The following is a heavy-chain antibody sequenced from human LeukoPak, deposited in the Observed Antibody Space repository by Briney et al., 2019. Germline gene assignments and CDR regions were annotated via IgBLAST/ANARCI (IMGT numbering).Heavy chain of an antibody. CDR1: GASISSSCYY. J-gene: IGHJ4*02. CDR2: IYYSGST. Sequence: KPSETLSLTCTVSGASISSSCYYWGWIRQPPGKGLEWIGLIYYSGSTYYNSSLKSRVTISVDTSKNMFSLTLSSVTAADTAVYYCAFLGYCTNGECYTHFDYRGKGTLVT. D-gene: IGHD2-8*01. CDR3: AFLGYCTNGECYTHFDY. V-gene: IGHV4-39*07.